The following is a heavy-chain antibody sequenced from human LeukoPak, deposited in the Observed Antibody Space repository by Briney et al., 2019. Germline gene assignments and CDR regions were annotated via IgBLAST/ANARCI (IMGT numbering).Heavy chain of an antibody. J-gene: IGHJ4*02. CDR3: AKDDYGDSFFDY. D-gene: IGHD4-17*01. Sequence: PGGSLRLSCAASGFTFSSYSMNWVRQAPGKGLEWVSSISSSSYIYYADSVKGRFTISRDNAKNSLYLQMNSLRAEDTAVYYCAKDDYGDSFFDYGGQGTLATVSS. CDR1: GFTFSSYS. V-gene: IGHV3-21*01. CDR2: ISSSSYI.